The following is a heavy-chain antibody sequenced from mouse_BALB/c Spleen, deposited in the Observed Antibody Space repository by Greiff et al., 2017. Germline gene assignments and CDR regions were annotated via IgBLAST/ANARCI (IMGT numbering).Heavy chain of an antibody. CDR2: IYWDDDK. CDR1: GFSLSTSGMG. J-gene: IGHJ2*01. Sequence: QVTLNVSGPGILQPSQTLSLTCSFSGFSLSTSGMGVSWIRQPSGKGLEWLAHIYWDDDKRYNPSLKSRLTISKDTSSNQVFLKITSVDTADTATYYCARSRTGFDYWGQGTTLTVSS. CDR3: ARSRTGFDY. V-gene: IGHV8-12*01. D-gene: IGHD4-1*01.